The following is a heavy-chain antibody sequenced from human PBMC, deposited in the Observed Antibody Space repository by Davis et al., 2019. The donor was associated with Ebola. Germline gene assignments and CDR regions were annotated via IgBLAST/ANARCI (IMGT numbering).Heavy chain of an antibody. V-gene: IGHV1-18*04. D-gene: IGHD6-13*01. CDR1: GYVFIRND. J-gene: IGHJ4*02. CDR3: AREGQQLGVSEY. Sequence: ASVKVSCKASGYVFIRNDISWFRQAPGQGLEWMGWISPFTHNTHSAQKFQGRITMTTDGSTNTAYMDLTSLRSDDTAVYYCAREGQQLGVSEYWGQGTLVTVSS. CDR2: ISPFTHNT.